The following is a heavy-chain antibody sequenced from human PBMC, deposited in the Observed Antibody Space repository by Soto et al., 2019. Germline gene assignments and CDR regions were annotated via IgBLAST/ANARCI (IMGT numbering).Heavy chain of an antibody. J-gene: IGHJ6*02. D-gene: IGHD3-10*01. CDR1: GGTFSSYT. CDR2: IIPILGIA. V-gene: IGHV1-69*02. Sequence: QVQLVQSGAEVKKPGSSVKVSCKASGGTFSSYTISWVRQAPGQGLEWMGRIIPILGIANYAQKFQGRVTITAAEATSTAHTELSSLRSEDTAVYYCARPRNPYQGQHRWCGEPGGMDVWGQGTTVTVSS. CDR3: ARPRNPYQGQHRWCGEPGGMDV.